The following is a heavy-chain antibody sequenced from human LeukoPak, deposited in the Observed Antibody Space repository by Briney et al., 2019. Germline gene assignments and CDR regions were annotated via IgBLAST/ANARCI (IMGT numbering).Heavy chain of an antibody. CDR1: GYSFTDYY. CDR2: INPNSGGT. D-gene: IGHD2-21*01. CDR3: ARADRLHGGPYLIGP. Sequence: GASVKVSCKTSGYSFTDYYMHWVCQAPGQGLEWMGWINPNSGGTSSAQKFQGRVTMTRDTSTSTVYMEVSWLTSDDTAIYYCARADRLHGGPYLIGPWGQGTLVTVSS. J-gene: IGHJ5*02. V-gene: IGHV1-2*02.